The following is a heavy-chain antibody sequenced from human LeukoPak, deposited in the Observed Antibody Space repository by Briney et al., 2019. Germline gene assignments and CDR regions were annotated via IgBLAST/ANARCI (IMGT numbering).Heavy chain of an antibody. CDR1: RYSFTSYW. D-gene: IGHD2-15*01. V-gene: IGHV5-51*01. Sequence: GESLKISYKGSRYSFTSYWIGWVRQMPGKGLEWMGIIYPGDSDTRYSPSFQGQVTISADKSISTAYLQWSSLKASDTAIYYCARCTRSGGSCYSDYWGQGTLVTVSS. CDR3: ARCTRSGGSCYSDY. CDR2: IYPGDSDT. J-gene: IGHJ4*02.